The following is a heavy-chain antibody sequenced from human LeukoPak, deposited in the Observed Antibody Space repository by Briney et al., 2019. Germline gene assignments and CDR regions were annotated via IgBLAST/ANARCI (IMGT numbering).Heavy chain of an antibody. CDR2: ISAYNGNT. Sequence: ASVKVSCKASGYTFTSYGISWARQAPGQGLEWMGWISAYNGNTNYAQKLQGRVTMTTDTSTSTAYMELRSLRSDDTAVYYCARDAPGIAAAGNYYYYGMDVWGQGTTVTVSS. V-gene: IGHV1-18*01. J-gene: IGHJ6*02. D-gene: IGHD6-13*01. CDR1: GYTFTSYG. CDR3: ARDAPGIAAAGNYYYYGMDV.